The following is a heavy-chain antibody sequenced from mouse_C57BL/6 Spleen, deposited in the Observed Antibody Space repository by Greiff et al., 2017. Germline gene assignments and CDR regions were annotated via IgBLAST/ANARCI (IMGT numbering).Heavy chain of an antibody. CDR2: IDPSDSYT. J-gene: IGHJ2*01. V-gene: IGHV1-69*01. Sequence: QVQLQQPGAELVMPGASVKLSCKASGYTFTSYWMPWVKQRPGQGLEWIGEIDPSDSYTNYNQKFKGSSTLTVDKSSSTAYMQLSSLTSEDSAVYYCARTGGYYGSSYDYWGQGTTLTVSS. D-gene: IGHD1-1*01. CDR3: ARTGGYYGSSYDY. CDR1: GYTFTSYW.